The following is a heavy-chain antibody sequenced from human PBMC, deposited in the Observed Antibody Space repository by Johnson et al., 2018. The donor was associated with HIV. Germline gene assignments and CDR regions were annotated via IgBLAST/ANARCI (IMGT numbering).Heavy chain of an antibody. CDR2: ISYDAQNK. D-gene: IGHD4-17*01. CDR3: ARDSTAGPDKGLDYVGAFDI. V-gene: IGHV3-30*04. J-gene: IGHJ3*02. CDR1: GLTFSSYA. Sequence: QVQLVESGGGLVQPGGSLRLSCVASGLTFSSYAMHWVRQAPGKGLEWVAVISYDAQNKYYADSVKGRFTISRDNSKNTLYLQMNSLRAEDTAVYYCARDSTAGPDKGLDYVGAFDIWGQGTMVTVSS.